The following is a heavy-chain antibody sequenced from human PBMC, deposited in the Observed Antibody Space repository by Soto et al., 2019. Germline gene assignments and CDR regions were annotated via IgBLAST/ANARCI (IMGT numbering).Heavy chain of an antibody. J-gene: IGHJ4*02. V-gene: IGHV2-5*02. D-gene: IGHD5-12*01. CDR3: AHRGYSAYDYDY. CDR2: IYWDDDK. CDR1: GFSLSTSGVG. Sequence: QITLKESGPTLGKPTQPLTLTCSFSGFSLSTSGVGVGWIRQPPGKALEWLALIYWDDDKGYSPSLKSRLTITKDTSKNQVVLTMSNMDPADTATYCFAHRGYSAYDYDYWGQGTLVTVSS.